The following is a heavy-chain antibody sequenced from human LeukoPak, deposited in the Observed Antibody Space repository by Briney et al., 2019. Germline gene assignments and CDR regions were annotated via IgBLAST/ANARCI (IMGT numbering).Heavy chain of an antibody. J-gene: IGHJ5*02. CDR1: GYTFTGDY. Sequence: GASVKVSCKASGYTFTGDYMHWVRQAPGQGLEWMGWINPNSGGTNYAQKFQGRVTMTRDTSISTAYMELSRLRSDDTAVYYCARAAITMIVVVTKPNNWFDPWGQGTLVTVSS. V-gene: IGHV1-2*02. CDR2: INPNSGGT. D-gene: IGHD3-22*01. CDR3: ARAAITMIVVVTKPNNWFDP.